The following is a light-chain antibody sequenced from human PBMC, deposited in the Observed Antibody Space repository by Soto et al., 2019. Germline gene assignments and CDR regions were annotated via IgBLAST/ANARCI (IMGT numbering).Light chain of an antibody. CDR2: EGS. Sequence: QSALTQPASVSGSPGQSITISCTGTSSGVGSYNLVSWYQQHPGKAPKLMIYEGSKRHSGVSNRFSGSKSGNTASLTISGIQAEDEADYYCCSYAGSSTPVVFGGGTKVAVL. J-gene: IGLJ2*01. CDR1: SSGVGSYNL. CDR3: CSYAGSSTPVV. V-gene: IGLV2-23*01.